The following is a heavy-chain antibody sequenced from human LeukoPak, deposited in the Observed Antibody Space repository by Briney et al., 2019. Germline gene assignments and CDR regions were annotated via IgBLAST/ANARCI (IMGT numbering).Heavy chain of an antibody. CDR1: GYSGIELD. D-gene: IGHD5-18*01. J-gene: IGHJ4*02. CDR3: ARIRGYSYGYFDY. CDR2: FDREDGGT. V-gene: IGHV1-24*01. Sequence: ASVKVSCKVSGYSGIELDMHWVRQAPGKGLEWMGGFDREDGGTIYARKFQGRVTMTRDTSTSTVYMELSSLRSEDTAVYYCARIRGYSYGYFDYWGQGTLVTVSS.